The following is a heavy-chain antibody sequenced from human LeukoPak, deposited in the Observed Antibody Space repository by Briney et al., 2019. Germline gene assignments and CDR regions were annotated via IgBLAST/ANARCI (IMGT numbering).Heavy chain of an antibody. J-gene: IGHJ4*02. CDR2: ISGRGGRT. D-gene: IGHD2-15*01. V-gene: IGHV3-23*01. CDR3: AKQIGYCSDGSCYFPY. Sequence: GGSLRLSCAASGFTFNDYAMSWVRQAPGKGLEWVSAISGRGGRTYYSDSMKGRFTISRDNSKNTLYLQVHSLRAEDTAVYYCAKQIGYCSDGSCYFPYWGQGTLVTASS. CDR1: GFTFNDYA.